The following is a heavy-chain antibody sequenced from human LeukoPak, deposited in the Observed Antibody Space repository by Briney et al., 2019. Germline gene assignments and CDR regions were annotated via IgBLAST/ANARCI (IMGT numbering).Heavy chain of an antibody. CDR1: GGSISSGGYY. Sequence: SETLSLTCTVSGGSISSGGYYWSWIRQPPGKGLEWIGYIYHSGSTYYNPSLKSRVTISVDRSKNQFSLKLSSVTAADTAVYYCARRLYRGGDCYSSYFDYWGQGTLVTVSS. CDR2: IYHSGST. V-gene: IGHV4-30-2*01. CDR3: ARRLYRGGDCYSSYFDY. J-gene: IGHJ4*02. D-gene: IGHD2-21*01.